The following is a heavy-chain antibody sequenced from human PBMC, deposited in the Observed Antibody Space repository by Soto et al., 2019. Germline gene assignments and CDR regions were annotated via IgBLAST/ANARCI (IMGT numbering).Heavy chain of an antibody. CDR1: GFTFSSYS. Sequence: PAGSMKLASAASGFTFSSYSMAWVCQAPGKGLEWVSTIRASGDSTYYADSLKGRFTISRDNSMNTLFLHMSSLRAEDTAIYYCAKGGYTSPFDYWGLGTLVTVSS. J-gene: IGHJ4*02. D-gene: IGHD5-12*01. CDR3: AKGGYTSPFDY. CDR2: IRASGDST. V-gene: IGHV3-23*01.